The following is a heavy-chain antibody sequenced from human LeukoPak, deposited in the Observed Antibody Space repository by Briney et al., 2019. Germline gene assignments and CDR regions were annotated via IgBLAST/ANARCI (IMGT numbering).Heavy chain of an antibody. D-gene: IGHD1-1*01. J-gene: IGHJ4*02. V-gene: IGHV4-39*02. CDR3: ARVPYETTGECYFDH. CDR2: IYYSGTT. Sequence: SETLSLTCTVSGDSISSSNYYWGWIRQPPGKGLEWIGNIYYSGTTYYNPSLKSRVTISVDTSKNQFSLRLSSVTAADTSVYYCARVPYETTGECYFDHWGQGTLVTVPS. CDR1: GDSISSSNYY.